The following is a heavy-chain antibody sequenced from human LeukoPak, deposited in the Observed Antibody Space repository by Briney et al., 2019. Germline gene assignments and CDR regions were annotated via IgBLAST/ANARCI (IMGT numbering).Heavy chain of an antibody. J-gene: IGHJ3*02. CDR2: IYYSGST. V-gene: IGHV4-59*01. CDR1: GGSISSYY. Sequence: SETLSLTCTVSGGSISSYYWSWIRQPPGKGLEWIGYIYYSGSTNYNPSLKSRVTISVDTSKNHFSLKLSSVTAADTAVYYCARDSTPYSSGWYRDAFDIWGQGTMVTVSS. D-gene: IGHD6-19*01. CDR3: ARDSTPYSSGWYRDAFDI.